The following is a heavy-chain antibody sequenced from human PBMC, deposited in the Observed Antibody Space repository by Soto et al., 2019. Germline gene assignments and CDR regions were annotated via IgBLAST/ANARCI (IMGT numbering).Heavy chain of an antibody. D-gene: IGHD3-22*01. J-gene: IGHJ4*02. CDR1: GFTFSSYS. V-gene: IGHV3-48*02. CDR3: ARSRGYYDSSGYYYESPGYFDY. Sequence: GGSLRLSCAASGFTFSSYSMNWVRRAPGKGLEWVSYISSSSSTIYYADSVKGRFTISRDNAKNSLYLQMNSLRDEDTAVYYCARSRGYYDSSGYYYESPGYFDYWGQGTLVTVSS. CDR2: ISSSSSTI.